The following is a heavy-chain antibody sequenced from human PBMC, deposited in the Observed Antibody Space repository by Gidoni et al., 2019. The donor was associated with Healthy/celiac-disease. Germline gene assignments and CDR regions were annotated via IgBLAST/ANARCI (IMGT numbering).Heavy chain of an antibody. V-gene: IGHV4-31*03. Sequence: QVQLQESGPGLVKPSQTLSLTCTVSAGSISSGGYYWSWIRQHPGKGLEWIGYIYYSGSTYYNPSLKSRVTISVDTSKNQFSLKLSSVTAADTAVYYCARRTASSAYFDYWGQGTLVTVSS. CDR3: ARRTASSAYFDY. CDR2: IYYSGST. J-gene: IGHJ4*02. CDR1: AGSISSGGYY. D-gene: IGHD3-22*01.